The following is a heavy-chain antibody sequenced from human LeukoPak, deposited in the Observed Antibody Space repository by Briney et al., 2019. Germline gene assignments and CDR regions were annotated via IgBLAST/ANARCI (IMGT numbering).Heavy chain of an antibody. D-gene: IGHD6-19*01. J-gene: IGHJ4*02. CDR3: ARAPYSSGWELDY. CDR2: INPNSGGT. CDR1: GYTFTGYY. Sequence: ASVKVSCKASGYTFTGYYMHWVRQAPGQGLEWMGWINPNSGGTNYAQKFQGRVTMTRDTSISTAYMELSRLRSDDTAVYYCARAPYSSGWELDYWGQGTLVTVSS. V-gene: IGHV1-2*02.